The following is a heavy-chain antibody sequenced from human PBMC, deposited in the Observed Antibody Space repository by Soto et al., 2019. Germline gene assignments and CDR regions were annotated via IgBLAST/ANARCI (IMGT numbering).Heavy chain of an antibody. CDR2: ISSSGSYT. CDR3: ARIIGYGYHYYGMDV. CDR1: GFTFSSYS. D-gene: IGHD5-18*01. J-gene: IGHJ6*02. Sequence: GGSLRLSCAASGFTFSSYSMNWVRQAPGKGLEWVSSISSSGSYTYYADSVKGRFTISRDNAKNSLYLQMNSLRAEDTAVYYCARIIGYGYHYYGMDVWGQGTTVTVSS. V-gene: IGHV3-21*01.